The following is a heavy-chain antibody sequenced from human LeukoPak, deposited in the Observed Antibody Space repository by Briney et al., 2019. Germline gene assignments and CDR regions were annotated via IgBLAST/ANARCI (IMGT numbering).Heavy chain of an antibody. Sequence: GGSLRLSCAASGFTFSSYSMNWVRQAPGKGLEWVSSISSSSSYIYYADSVKGRFTISRDNAKNSVYLQMNSLRAEDTAVYYCAELGITMIGGVWGKGTTVTISS. CDR1: GFTFSSYS. D-gene: IGHD3-10*02. CDR3: AELGITMIGGV. CDR2: ISSSSSYI. V-gene: IGHV3-21*01. J-gene: IGHJ6*04.